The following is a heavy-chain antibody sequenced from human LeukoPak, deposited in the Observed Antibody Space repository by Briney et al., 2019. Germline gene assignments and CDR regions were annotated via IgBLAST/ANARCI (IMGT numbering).Heavy chain of an antibody. V-gene: IGHV3-66*01. D-gene: IGHD6-19*01. CDR2: IYSGGST. J-gene: IGHJ5*02. CDR1: GFTFSSDA. CDR3: ARDPEAVAGTPGPWFDP. Sequence: GGSLRLSCAASGFTFSSDAMSWVCQAPGKGLEWVSVIYSGGSTYYADSVKGRFTISRDNSKNTLYLQMNSLRAEDTAVYYCARDPEAVAGTPGPWFDPWGQGTLVTVSS.